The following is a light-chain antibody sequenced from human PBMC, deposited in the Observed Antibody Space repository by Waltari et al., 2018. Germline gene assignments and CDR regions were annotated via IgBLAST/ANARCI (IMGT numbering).Light chain of an antibody. CDR1: RSNIGTKP. J-gene: IGLJ2*01. CDR3: AAWDASLNALL. CDR2: SNN. V-gene: IGLV1-44*01. Sequence: QSMLTQPPSASGTPGQRVTIPCSGGRSNIGTKPVTWYQQVPGTAPKLLIYSNNQRPSGVPDRFSGSRSGTSASLAISGPQSEDEGEYYCAAWDASLNALLFGGGTTLTVL.